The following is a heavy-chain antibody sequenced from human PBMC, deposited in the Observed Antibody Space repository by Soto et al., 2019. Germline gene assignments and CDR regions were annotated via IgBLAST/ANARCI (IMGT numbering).Heavy chain of an antibody. J-gene: IGHJ3*02. CDR1: GYTLTAHY. Sequence: ASVKVSCKASGYTLTAHYIHWVRQAPGQGLEWMGWINPNGGGTNYAQRFQGRVTMTRDTSTNTAYVEVSRLRSDDTAVYYCGRDDAFDIWGQGTMVTVSS. V-gene: IGHV1-2*02. CDR3: GRDDAFDI. CDR2: INPNGGGT.